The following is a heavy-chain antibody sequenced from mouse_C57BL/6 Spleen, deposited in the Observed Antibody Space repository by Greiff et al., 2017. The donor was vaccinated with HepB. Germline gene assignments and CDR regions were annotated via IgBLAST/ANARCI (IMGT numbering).Heavy chain of an antibody. D-gene: IGHD1-1*01. V-gene: IGHV1-82*01. Sequence: VQLQQSGPELVKPGASVKISCKASGYAFSSSWMNWVKQRPGKGLEWIGRIYPGDGDTNYNGKFKGKATLTADKSSSTAYMQLSSLTSEDSAVYFCARWYCSSSPAWFAYWGQGTLVTVSA. CDR1: GYAFSSSW. CDR3: ARWYCSSSPAWFAY. CDR2: IYPGDGDT. J-gene: IGHJ3*01.